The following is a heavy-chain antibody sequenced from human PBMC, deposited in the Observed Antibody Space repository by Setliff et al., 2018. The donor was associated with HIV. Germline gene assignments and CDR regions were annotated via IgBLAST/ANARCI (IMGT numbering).Heavy chain of an antibody. Sequence: SVKVSCKASGGSFSNYAFSWVRQAPGQGLEWMGGFVPMFGSANYAQKFQGRLTITADESTTTVYMELSRFRPEDTAVYYCARGRYYDSGTYFTETWGQGTLVTVSS. CDR2: FVPMFGSA. CDR3: ARGRYYDSGTYFTET. J-gene: IGHJ5*02. D-gene: IGHD3-10*01. V-gene: IGHV1-69*13. CDR1: GGSFSNYA.